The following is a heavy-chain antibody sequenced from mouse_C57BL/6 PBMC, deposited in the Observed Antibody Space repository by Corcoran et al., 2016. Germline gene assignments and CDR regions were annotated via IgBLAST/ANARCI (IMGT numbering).Heavy chain of an antibody. CDR1: GYTFTSYA. V-gene: IGHV1-81*01. CDR3: GRRKTSYYRNYEYFDY. J-gene: IGHJ2*01. Sequence: QVQLQQSGAELARPGASVKLSCTASGYTFTSYAISWVKQRTGQGLEWIGEIYPRSGNTYYNEKFKGKDTLTADKSSSTAYMELRSLTSEDSAVYFCGRRKTSYYRNYEYFDYWGQGTTLTVSS. D-gene: IGHD2-5*01. CDR2: IYPRSGNT.